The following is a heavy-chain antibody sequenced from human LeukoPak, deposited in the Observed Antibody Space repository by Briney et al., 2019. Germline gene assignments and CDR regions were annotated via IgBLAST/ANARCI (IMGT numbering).Heavy chain of an antibody. CDR1: GYTFSSHG. J-gene: IGHJ4*02. V-gene: IGHV3-33*01. CDR3: ARLYSSGWADY. CDR2: IWYDGSQK. Sequence: GGSLRLSCAASGYTFSSHGMYWVRQAPGKGLEWVALIWYDGSQKYYADSVKGRFTISRDNSKNTLSLQMDSLRAEDTAVYFCARLYSSGWADYWGQETLVTVSS. D-gene: IGHD6-19*01.